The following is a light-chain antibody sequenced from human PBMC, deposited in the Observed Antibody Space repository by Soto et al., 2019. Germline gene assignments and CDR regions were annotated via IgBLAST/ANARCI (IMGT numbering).Light chain of an antibody. CDR2: DAS. CDR3: QQRSNYMYT. CDR1: QSVSSC. V-gene: IGKV3-11*01. Sequence: EIVLTQSPATLSLSPGQRTTLSCRARQSVSSCLAWYQQKPGQAPRLLIYDASNRATGIPARFSGSGSGTDFTLTISSLEPEDFAVYYCQQRSNYMYTFGQGTKLEIK. J-gene: IGKJ2*01.